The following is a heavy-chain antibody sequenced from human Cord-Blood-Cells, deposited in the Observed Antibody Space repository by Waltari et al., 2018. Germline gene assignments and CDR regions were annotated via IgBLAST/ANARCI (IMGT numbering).Heavy chain of an antibody. CDR3: ARGGRITIFGVPLFDY. D-gene: IGHD3-3*01. J-gene: IGHJ4*02. CDR1: GFTFSSYE. CDR2: ISSSGSTI. Sequence: EVQLVESGGGLVQPGGSLRLSCAASGFTFSSYEITWVRQAPGKGLEWVSYISSSGSTIYYADSVKGRFTISRDNAKNSLYLQMNSLRAEDTAVYYCARGGRITIFGVPLFDYWGQGTMVTVSS. V-gene: IGHV3-48*03.